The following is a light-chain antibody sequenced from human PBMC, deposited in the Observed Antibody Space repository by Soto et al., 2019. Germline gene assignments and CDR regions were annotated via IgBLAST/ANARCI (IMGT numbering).Light chain of an antibody. V-gene: IGKV3-20*01. CDR1: ESVSDKY. CDR3: QQYGSSPLA. Sequence: EIVLTQSPGTLSLSPGERATLFCRASESVSDKYLAWYQQRSGQAPRLVIYGASSRASAVPDRFSGSWSGADFTLTISRLETEDFAVYYCQQYGSSPLALGGVKKVEI. J-gene: IGKJ4*01. CDR2: GAS.